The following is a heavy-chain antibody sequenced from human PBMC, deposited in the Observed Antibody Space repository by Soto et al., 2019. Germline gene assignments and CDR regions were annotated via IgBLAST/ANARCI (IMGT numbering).Heavy chain of an antibody. CDR3: AREWELPLYYYYGMDV. CDR1: GYTFTSYG. D-gene: IGHD1-26*01. CDR2: ISAYNGNT. V-gene: IGHV1-18*01. J-gene: IGHJ6*02. Sequence: ASVKVSCKASGYTFTSYGISWVRQAPGQGLEWMGWISAYNGNTNYAQKLQGRVTMTTDTSTSTAYMELRSLRSDDTAVYYCAREWELPLYYYYGMDVWGQGTTVTVSS.